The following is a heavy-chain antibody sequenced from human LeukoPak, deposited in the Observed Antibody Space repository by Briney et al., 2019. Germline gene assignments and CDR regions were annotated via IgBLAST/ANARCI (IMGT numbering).Heavy chain of an antibody. J-gene: IGHJ6*03. CDR2: IRYDGSNK. CDR1: GFTFSSYG. CDR3: AKVWGQVRGALYYYYMDV. Sequence: GGSLRLSCAASGFTFSSYGMHWVRQAPGKGLEWVAFIRYDGSNKYYADSVKGRFTTSRDNSKNTLYLQMNSLRAEDTAVYYCAKVWGQVRGALYYYYMDVWGKGTTVTISS. V-gene: IGHV3-30*02. D-gene: IGHD3-10*01.